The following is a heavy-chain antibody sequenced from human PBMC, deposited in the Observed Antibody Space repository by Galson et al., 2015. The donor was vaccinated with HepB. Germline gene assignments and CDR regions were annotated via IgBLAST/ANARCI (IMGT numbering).Heavy chain of an antibody. V-gene: IGHV3-23*01. Sequence: SLRLSCAASGFTFDNFGMSWVRQAPGKGLEWVSSINENGGTTYYAESVKGRFTITRDNSKNTLFLQMNSLRAEDTALYFCVRGRIYFNPWGQGILVTVSS. CDR2: INENGGTT. D-gene: IGHD5/OR15-5a*01. CDR3: VRGRIYFNP. J-gene: IGHJ5*02. CDR1: GFTFDNFG.